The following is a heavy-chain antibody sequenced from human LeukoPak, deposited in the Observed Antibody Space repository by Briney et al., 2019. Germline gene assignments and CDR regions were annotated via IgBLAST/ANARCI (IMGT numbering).Heavy chain of an antibody. D-gene: IGHD1-14*01. Sequence: PSETLSLTCTVSGGSISSGSYYWGWIRQPPGKGLEWIGSIYYSGSIYYNPSLKSRVTISVDTSKNQFSLKLSSVTAADTAVYYCASSRIIRDAFDIWGQGTMVTVSS. V-gene: IGHV4-39*07. CDR3: ASSRIIRDAFDI. CDR2: IYYSGSI. J-gene: IGHJ3*02. CDR1: GGSISSGSYY.